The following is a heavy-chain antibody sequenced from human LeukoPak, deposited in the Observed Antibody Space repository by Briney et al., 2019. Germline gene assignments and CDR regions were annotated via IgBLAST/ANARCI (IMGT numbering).Heavy chain of an antibody. Sequence: GASVKVSCKASGYTFTGYYMHWVRQAPGQGLEWMGRINPNSGGTNYAQKFQGRVTMTRDTSISTAYMELSRLRSDDTAVYYCARASHAYGDYELDYWGQGTLVTVSS. CDR2: INPNSGGT. J-gene: IGHJ4*02. CDR3: ARASHAYGDYELDY. D-gene: IGHD4-17*01. V-gene: IGHV1-2*06. CDR1: GYTFTGYY.